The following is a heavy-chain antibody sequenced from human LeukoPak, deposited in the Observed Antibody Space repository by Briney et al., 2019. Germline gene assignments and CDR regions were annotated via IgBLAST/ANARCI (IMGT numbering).Heavy chain of an antibody. CDR2: IIPILGIA. CDR1: GGTFSSYA. J-gene: IGHJ3*02. D-gene: IGHD4-23*01. V-gene: IGHV1-69*04. Sequence: ASVKVSCKASGGTFSSYAISWVRQAPGQGLEWMGRIIPILGIANYAQKFQGRVTITADKSTSIAYMELSSLRSEDTAVYYCARDKGGTTVVKDRAFDIWGQGTMVTVSS. CDR3: ARDKGGTTVVKDRAFDI.